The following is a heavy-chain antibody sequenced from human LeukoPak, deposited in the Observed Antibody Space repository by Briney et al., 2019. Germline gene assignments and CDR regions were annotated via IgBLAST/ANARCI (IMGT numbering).Heavy chain of an antibody. CDR2: IFYSGNT. V-gene: IGHV4-30-4*01. D-gene: IGHD6-13*01. Sequence: PSETPSLTCTVSGGSISCGDYYWSWIRQPPGKGLKWIGYIFYSGNTYYNPSLKSRVTISVDTSKNQFSLKLSSVTAADTAVYYCARVEAAAGINYWGQGTLVTVSS. J-gene: IGHJ4*02. CDR3: ARVEAAAGINY. CDR1: GGSISCGDYY.